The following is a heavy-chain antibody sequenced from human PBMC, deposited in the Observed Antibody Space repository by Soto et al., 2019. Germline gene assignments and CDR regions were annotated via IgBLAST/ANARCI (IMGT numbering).Heavy chain of an antibody. V-gene: IGHV3-23*01. CDR3: AKDGEDTIFGVVTYYFDY. CDR1: AFSFSNYV. D-gene: IGHD3-3*01. Sequence: GGSLRLSCAASAFSFSNYVMSWVRQAPGKGPEWVSAISGSGGSTYYADSVKGRFTISRDNSKNTLYLQMNSLRAEDTAVYYCAKDGEDTIFGVVTYYFDYWGQGTLVTVSS. J-gene: IGHJ4*02. CDR2: ISGSGGST.